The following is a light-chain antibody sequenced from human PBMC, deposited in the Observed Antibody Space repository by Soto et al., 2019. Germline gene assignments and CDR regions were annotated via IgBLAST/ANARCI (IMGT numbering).Light chain of an antibody. CDR2: GAS. Sequence: EIVLTQSPGTLSLSPGERAILSYRASQSVGSKLAWYQHKPGQAPRLLIHGASTRATGIPARFSGSGSGTDFTLTISSLQSDDFAVYYCQQYSNWPPAWTFGQGTKVDIK. J-gene: IGKJ1*01. CDR1: QSVGSK. CDR3: QQYSNWPPAWT. V-gene: IGKV3-15*01.